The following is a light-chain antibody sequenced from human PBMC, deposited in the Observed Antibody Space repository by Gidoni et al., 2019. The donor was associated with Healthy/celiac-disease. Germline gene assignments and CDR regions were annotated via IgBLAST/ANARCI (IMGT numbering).Light chain of an antibody. CDR3: SSYAGSNNLL. J-gene: IGLJ2*01. CDR1: SSDVGGYNF. Sequence: QSALTQPPSASGSPGQSVTISCTGTSSDVGGYNFVSWYQQHPGKAPKLMIYDVSKRPSGVPDRFSGSKSGNTASLTVSGLQAEDEADYYCSSYAGSNNLLFGGGTNLTVL. V-gene: IGLV2-8*01. CDR2: DVS.